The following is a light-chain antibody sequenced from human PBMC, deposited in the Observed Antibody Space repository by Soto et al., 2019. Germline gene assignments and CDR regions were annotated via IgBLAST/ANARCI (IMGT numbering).Light chain of an antibody. Sequence: DIEMTQSPDSLAVSLGERATITCKSSQSVLSSSTNKNYLAWYQQKAGQPPKVLIYWASTRESGVPDRFSGSGSGTDFTLTLSSLQAEDVAVYYCQQFYSSLTWTFGQGTKGEIK. CDR3: QQFYSSLTWT. CDR1: QSVLSSSTNKNY. V-gene: IGKV4-1*01. CDR2: WAS. J-gene: IGKJ1*01.